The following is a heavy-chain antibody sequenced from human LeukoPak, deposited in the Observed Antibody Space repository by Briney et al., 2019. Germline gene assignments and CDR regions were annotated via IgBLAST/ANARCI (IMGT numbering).Heavy chain of an antibody. CDR1: GFTFSSYA. CDR3: ARDTPRTGSLPYDFWSGSPGY. CDR2: ISYDGSNK. J-gene: IGHJ4*02. V-gene: IGHV3-30-3*01. Sequence: GGSLRLSCAASGFTFSSYAMHWVRQAPGKGLEWVAVISYDGSNKYYADSVKGRFTISRDNSKNTLYLQMNSLRAEDTAVYYCARDTPRTGSLPYDFWSGSPGYWGQGTLVTVSS. D-gene: IGHD3-3*01.